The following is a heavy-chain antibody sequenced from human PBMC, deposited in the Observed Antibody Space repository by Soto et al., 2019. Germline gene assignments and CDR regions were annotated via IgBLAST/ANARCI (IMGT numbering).Heavy chain of an antibody. CDR2: IYYSGST. CDR1: GGSISSSSYY. Sequence: QLQLQESGPGLVKPSETLSVTCTVSGGSISSSSYYWGWIRQPPGKGLEWIGSIYYSGSTYYNPSLKSRVTISVDTSKNQFSLKLSSVTAADTAVYYCARGGPLEAARTSYYYGMDVWGQGTTVTVSS. J-gene: IGHJ6*02. CDR3: ARGGPLEAARTSYYYGMDV. V-gene: IGHV4-39*01. D-gene: IGHD6-6*01.